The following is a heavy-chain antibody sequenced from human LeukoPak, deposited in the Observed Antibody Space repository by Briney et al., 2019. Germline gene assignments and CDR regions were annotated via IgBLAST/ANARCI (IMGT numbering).Heavy chain of an antibody. J-gene: IGHJ4*02. CDR1: GFILGDYG. V-gene: IGHV3-49*04. CDR2: IRSRDNGGTT. Sequence: PGRSLRLSCTVTGFILGDYGLSWVRQAPGKGLEWVGFIRSRDNGGTTEYAASVKDSFIISRDDSKNIAYLQMASLKTEDTAVYYCSRVDGGWVEKADYWGRGTLVTVSS. D-gene: IGHD4-23*01. CDR3: SRVDGGWVEKADY.